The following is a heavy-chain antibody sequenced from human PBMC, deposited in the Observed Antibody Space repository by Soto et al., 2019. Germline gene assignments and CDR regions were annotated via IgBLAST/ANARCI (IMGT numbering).Heavy chain of an antibody. CDR1: GYTFTGYY. CDR3: ARSHDYDLYYMDV. V-gene: IGHV1-2*04. Sequence: ASVKVSCKASGYTFTGYYMHWVRQAPGQGLEWMGRINPNSGGTNYAQKFQGWVTMTRDTSISTAYMELSRLRSDDTAVYYCARSHDYDLYYMDVWGKGTTVTVSS. J-gene: IGHJ6*03. CDR2: INPNSGGT.